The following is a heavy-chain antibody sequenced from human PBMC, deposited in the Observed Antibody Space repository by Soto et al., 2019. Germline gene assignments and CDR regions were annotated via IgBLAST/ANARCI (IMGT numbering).Heavy chain of an antibody. V-gene: IGHV1-69*06. Sequence: QVQLEQSGAEVKKPGSSVKVSCKASGGTLSDYGVAWLRQAPGQGLEWMGGTIPVFNTAKYAQKFQGKVTVTADKFTNISYMELSSLRSEDTAFYFCARGVYGSGNYYTGPAAFDIWGQGTMFIVSS. CDR2: TIPVFNTA. CDR1: GGTLSDYG. D-gene: IGHD3-10*01. J-gene: IGHJ3*02. CDR3: ARGVYGSGNYYTGPAAFDI.